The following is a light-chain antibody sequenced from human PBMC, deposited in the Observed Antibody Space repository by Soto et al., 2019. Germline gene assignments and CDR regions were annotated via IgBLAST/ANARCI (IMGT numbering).Light chain of an antibody. CDR3: QKYDRPTYT. CDR2: GAS. J-gene: IGKJ2*01. V-gene: IGKV3-20*01. CDR1: QSVSSTF. Sequence: DIVLTQSPATLSLSPGERATLSCRASQSVSSTFLSWYQQTPGQAPMLLIYGASSRAAGTPDRFSGSGSGTDFTLTISRLEPEDFAVYYCQKYDRPTYTFGQGTKLEIK.